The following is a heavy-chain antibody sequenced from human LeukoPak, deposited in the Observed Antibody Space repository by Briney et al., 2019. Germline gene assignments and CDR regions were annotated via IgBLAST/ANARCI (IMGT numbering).Heavy chain of an antibody. CDR1: GGPISSSSYY. J-gene: IGHJ6*03. V-gene: IGHV4-39*01. CDR3: ARHSYYYGSGSYQPYYYYYYYMDV. Sequence: SETLSLTCTVSGGPISSSSYYWGWIRQPSGKGLEGLGSIYYSGSTYYNPSLKSRVTISVDTSKNQFSLKLSSVTAADTAVYYCARHSYYYGSGSYQPYYYYYYYMDVWGKGTTVTISS. CDR2: IYYSGST. D-gene: IGHD3-10*01.